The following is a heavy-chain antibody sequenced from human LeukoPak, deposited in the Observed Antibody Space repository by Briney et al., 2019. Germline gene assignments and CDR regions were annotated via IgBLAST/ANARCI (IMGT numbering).Heavy chain of an antibody. D-gene: IGHD2-21*01. CDR1: GFSLSSYA. V-gene: IGHV3-23*01. CDR2: ISSTDAGT. Sequence: GGSLRLSCAASGFSLSSYAMSWVRQAPGKGLEWVSAISSTDAGTYHADSVRGRFTISRDSSKNTLYLQMNSLRAEAAAVYYCAKAPVTSCRGAYCYPFDYWGQGTLVTVSS. J-gene: IGHJ4*02. CDR3: AKAPVTSCRGAYCYPFDY.